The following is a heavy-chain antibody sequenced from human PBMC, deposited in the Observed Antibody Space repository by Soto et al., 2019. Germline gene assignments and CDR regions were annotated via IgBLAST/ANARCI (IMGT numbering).Heavy chain of an antibody. CDR2: IYYSGST. Sequence: PSETLSLTCTVSGGSVSSGSYYWSWIRQPPGKGLEWIGYIYYSGSTNYNPSLKSRVTISVDTSKNQFSLKLSSVTAADTAVYYCARAMSHDYYDSSGYYSGWYFDLWGRGTLVTVSS. CDR1: GGSVSSGSYY. V-gene: IGHV4-61*01. CDR3: ARAMSHDYYDSSGYYSGWYFDL. D-gene: IGHD3-22*01. J-gene: IGHJ2*01.